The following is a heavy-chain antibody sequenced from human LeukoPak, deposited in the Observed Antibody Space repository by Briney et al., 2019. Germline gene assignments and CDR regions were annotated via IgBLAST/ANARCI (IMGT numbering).Heavy chain of an antibody. CDR1: GFTVSSNQ. CDR2: IYSGGTT. Sequence: GGSLRLSCAASGFTVSSNQMRWARQAPGKGLEWVSVIYSGGTTYNIDDVKGRFTISRDNYKNTLYLQMNSLRAEDTAVYYCGGFLATIEGGFDYWGQGTLVTVSS. CDR3: GGFLATIEGGFDY. J-gene: IGHJ4*02. V-gene: IGHV3-66*02. D-gene: IGHD5-12*01.